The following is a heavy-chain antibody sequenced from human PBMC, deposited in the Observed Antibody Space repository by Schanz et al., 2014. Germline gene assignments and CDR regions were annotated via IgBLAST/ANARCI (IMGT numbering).Heavy chain of an antibody. D-gene: IGHD1-1*01. Sequence: VQLVESGGGLVKPGGSLRLSCAASGFTFSSYAMHWVRQAPGKGLEWVALISNDGSIKYYADSVEGRFTISRDNSKNTLYLQMNSLRAEDTAVYFCARAHGNNWYGKGLDYWGQGTQVTVSS. J-gene: IGHJ4*02. CDR3: ARAHGNNWYGKGLDY. CDR2: ISNDGSIK. V-gene: IGHV3-30-3*01. CDR1: GFTFSSYA.